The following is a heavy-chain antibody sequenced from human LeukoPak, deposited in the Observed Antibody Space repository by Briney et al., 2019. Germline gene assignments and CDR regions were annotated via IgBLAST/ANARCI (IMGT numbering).Heavy chain of an antibody. CDR2: IYNSGST. J-gene: IGHJ5*02. Sequence: SETLSLTCTVSGGSISSYYWSWIRQPAGKGLEWIGRIYNSGSTNYNPSLKSRVTMSVDTSKNQFSLKLSSVTAADTAVYYCARGRHSSSWPNWFDPWGQGTLVTVSS. CDR3: ARGRHSSSWPNWFDP. CDR1: GGSISSYY. D-gene: IGHD6-13*01. V-gene: IGHV4-4*07.